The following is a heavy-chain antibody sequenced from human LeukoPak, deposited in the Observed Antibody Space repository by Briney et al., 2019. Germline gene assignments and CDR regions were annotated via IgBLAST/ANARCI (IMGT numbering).Heavy chain of an antibody. D-gene: IGHD6-19*01. J-gene: IGHJ4*02. CDR3: ARDIPTIGWYVDY. CDR1: RLTFSHYW. Sequence: GRCMSLSWAVSRLTFSHYWVHWARQAARKVLVWVSRITRDGSSTSYADSVKGRFNISTDNAKSTLYLQMRSLRAEDTAVYYCARDIPTIGWYVDYWGQGTLATAPS. CDR2: ITRDGSST. V-gene: IGHV3-74*01.